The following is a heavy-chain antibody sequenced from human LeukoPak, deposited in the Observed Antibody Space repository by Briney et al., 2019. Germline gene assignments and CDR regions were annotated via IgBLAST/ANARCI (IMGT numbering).Heavy chain of an antibody. D-gene: IGHD6-19*01. CDR1: GFTFSTYG. J-gene: IGHJ6*02. Sequence: GGSLRLSCAASGFTFSTYGMNWVRQAPGKGLEWVSSISSSSSYIYDADSVKGRFTISRDNAKNSLYLQMNSLRVEDTAVYYCARDGEQWPPGGYYGMDVWGQGTTVTVSS. CDR2: ISSSSSYI. V-gene: IGHV3-21*01. CDR3: ARDGEQWPPGGYYGMDV.